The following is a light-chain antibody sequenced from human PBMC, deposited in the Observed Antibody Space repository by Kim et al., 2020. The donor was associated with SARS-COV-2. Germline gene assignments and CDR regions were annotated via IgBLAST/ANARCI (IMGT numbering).Light chain of an antibody. Sequence: APGKTARITCGGNNIGSKSVHWYQQKPGQAPVLVIYYDSDRPSGIPERFSGSNSGNTATLTISRVEAGDEADYYCQVWDSSSDEVFGTGTKVTVL. J-gene: IGLJ1*01. CDR3: QVWDSSSDEV. CDR1: NIGSKS. V-gene: IGLV3-21*04. CDR2: YDS.